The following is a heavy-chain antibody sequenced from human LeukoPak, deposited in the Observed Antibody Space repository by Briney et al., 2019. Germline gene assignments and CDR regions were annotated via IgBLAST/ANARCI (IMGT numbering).Heavy chain of an antibody. J-gene: IGHJ4*01. D-gene: IGHD3-9*01. CDR1: GYSFISYG. V-gene: IGHV1-18*01. Sequence: GASVKVSCKASGYSFISYGISWVRQAPGQGLEWMGWISAYNGNTNYAQKFQGRVTMTTDKSTSTAYMELRSLRSDDTAVYYCARGPRSFDWLPRSFFEYWGQGTLVTVSS. CDR3: ARGPRSFDWLPRSFFEY. CDR2: ISAYNGNT.